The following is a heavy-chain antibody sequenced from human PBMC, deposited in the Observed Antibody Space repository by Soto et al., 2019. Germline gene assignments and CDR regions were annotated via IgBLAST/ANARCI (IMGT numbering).Heavy chain of an antibody. CDR1: GYSISSGYH. CDR3: ARQDRVVAEGRWFDP. CDR2: VHYSVNT. V-gene: IGHV4-38-2*02. J-gene: IGHJ5*02. Sequence: SETLSLTCTVSGYSISSGYHWAWIRQPPGKGLEWLGSVHYSVNTYYNPSLKSRLTISVDKSKNQFSLNLSSVTAADTAVYYCARQDRVVAEGRWFDPWGQGTLVTVSS. D-gene: IGHD2-15*01.